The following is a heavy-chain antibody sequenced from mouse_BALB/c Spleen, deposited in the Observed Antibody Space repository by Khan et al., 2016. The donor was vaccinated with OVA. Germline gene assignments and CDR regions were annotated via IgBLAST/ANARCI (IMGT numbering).Heavy chain of an antibody. CDR2: ISSTGST. CDR1: GYSITSDYA. J-gene: IGHJ4*01. Sequence: EVQLQESGPGLVKPSQSLSLTCTVTGYSITSDYAWNWIRQFPGNKLEWMGYISSTGSTSYNPSLKSRISITRDTSKNPFFLHLNSVTTEDTATYYCARSLYYSDSYAMDYWGQGTSVTVSS. CDR3: ARSLYYSDSYAMDY. D-gene: IGHD2-13*01. V-gene: IGHV3-2*02.